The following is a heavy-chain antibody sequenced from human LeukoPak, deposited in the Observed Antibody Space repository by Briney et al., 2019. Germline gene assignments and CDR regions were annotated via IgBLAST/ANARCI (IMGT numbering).Heavy chain of an antibody. CDR1: GFTFSSYA. Sequence: GGSLRLSCAASGFTFSSYAMSWVRQAPGKGLEWVGRIKRKTVGGTRDYAAPVKGRFTISRDDSKNTLYLQMNSLKTEDTAVYYCTRDPLDWGQGTVVAVSS. J-gene: IGHJ4*02. V-gene: IGHV3-15*01. CDR2: IKRKTVGGTR. CDR3: TRDPLD.